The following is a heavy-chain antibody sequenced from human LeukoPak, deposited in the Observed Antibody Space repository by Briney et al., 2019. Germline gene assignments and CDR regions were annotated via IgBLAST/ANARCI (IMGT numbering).Heavy chain of an antibody. V-gene: IGHV1-18*01. D-gene: IGHD3-3*01. J-gene: IGHJ6*04. CDR1: GYTFTSYG. Sequence: GASVKVSCKASGYTFTSYGISWVRQAPGQGLEWMGWISAYNGNTNYAQKLQGRVTMTIDTSTSTAYMELRSLRSDDTAVYYCARDNLFLVGENSSSGRDVGAKGPRLTVS. CDR3: ARDNLFLVGENSSSGRDV. CDR2: ISAYNGNT.